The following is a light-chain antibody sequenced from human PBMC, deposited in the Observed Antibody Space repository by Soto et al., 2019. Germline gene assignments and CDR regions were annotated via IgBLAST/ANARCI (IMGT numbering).Light chain of an antibody. J-gene: IGKJ5*01. V-gene: IGKV1-39*01. CDR2: AAS. CDR1: QSISSY. Sequence: DIQTTQSPSSLSASVGDRVTITCLTSQSISSYLNWYQQRPGKAPKFLIYAASTLQSGVPSRFSGSGFGTDFTLTISSLQPEDFATYYCQQYNSYSYTFGQGTRLEIK. CDR3: QQYNSYSYT.